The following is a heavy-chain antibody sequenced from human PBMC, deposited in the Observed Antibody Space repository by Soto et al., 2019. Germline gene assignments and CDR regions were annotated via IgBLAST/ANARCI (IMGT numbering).Heavy chain of an antibody. CDR1: GGSISSYY. CDR3: ARGTTVTRVIDY. Sequence: SETLSLTCTVSGGSISSYYWSWIRQPPGKGLEWIGYIYYSGRTNYNPSLKSRVTISVDTSKNQFSLKLSSVTAADTAVYYCARGTTVTRVIDYWGQGTLVTVSS. D-gene: IGHD4-17*01. J-gene: IGHJ4*02. V-gene: IGHV4-59*01. CDR2: IYYSGRT.